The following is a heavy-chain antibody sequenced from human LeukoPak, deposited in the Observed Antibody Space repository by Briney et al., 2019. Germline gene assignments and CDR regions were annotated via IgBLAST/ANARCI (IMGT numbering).Heavy chain of an antibody. J-gene: IGHJ3*02. V-gene: IGHV3-53*01. Sequence: GGSLRLSCAASGFTVSSNYMSWVRQAPGKGLEWVSVIYSGSSIYYADSVKGRFTISRDNSKNTLYLQMNSLRAEDTAVYYCARGGISVAGTMEAFDIWGQGTMVTVSS. CDR3: ARGGISVAGTMEAFDI. CDR1: GFTVSSNY. CDR2: IYSGSSI. D-gene: IGHD6-19*01.